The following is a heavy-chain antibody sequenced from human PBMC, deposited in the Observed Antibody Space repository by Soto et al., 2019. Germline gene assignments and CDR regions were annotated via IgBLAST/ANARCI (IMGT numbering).Heavy chain of an antibody. CDR1: RFTFSSYA. J-gene: IGHJ6*02. CDR2: ISGSGGTT. Sequence: EVQLLESGGGLVQPGGSLRLSCAASRFTFSSYAMSWVRQAPGKGLEWVSAISGSGGTTYYADSVKGRFTISRDNSKNTLYLQMNSLRAEDTAVYYCAKESGQGYYYAMDVWGQGTTVTVSS. V-gene: IGHV3-23*01. D-gene: IGHD2-15*01. CDR3: AKESGQGYYYAMDV.